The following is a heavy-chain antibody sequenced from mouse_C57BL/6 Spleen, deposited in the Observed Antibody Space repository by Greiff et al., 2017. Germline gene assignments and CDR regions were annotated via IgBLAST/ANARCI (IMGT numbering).Heavy chain of an antibody. CDR1: GYTFTDYN. V-gene: IGHV1-18*01. CDR2: INPNNGGT. D-gene: IGHD1-1*01. J-gene: IGHJ1*03. Sequence: VQLQQSGPELVKPGASVKIPCKASGYTFTDYNMDWVKQSHGKSLEWIGDINPNNGGTIYNQKFKGKATLTVDKSSSTAYMELRSLTSEDTAVYYCARRGYYGSSFYWYFDGWGTGTTVTVSS. CDR3: ARRGYYGSSFYWYFDG.